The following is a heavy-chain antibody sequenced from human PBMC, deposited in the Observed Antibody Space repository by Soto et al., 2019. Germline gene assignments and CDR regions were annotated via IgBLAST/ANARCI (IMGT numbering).Heavy chain of an antibody. CDR1: GFTFSSYW. CDR3: ASSDLWFGELPDY. CDR2: INSDGSST. J-gene: IGHJ4*02. D-gene: IGHD3-10*01. Sequence: GESLKISCAASGFTFSSYWMHWVRQAPGKGLVWVSRINSDGSSTSYADSVKGRFTISRDNAKNTLYLQMNSLRAEDTAVYYCASSDLWFGELPDYWGQGTLVTVSS. V-gene: IGHV3-74*01.